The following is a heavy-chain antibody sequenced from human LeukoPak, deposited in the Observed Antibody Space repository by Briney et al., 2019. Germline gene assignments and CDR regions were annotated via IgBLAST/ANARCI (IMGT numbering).Heavy chain of an antibody. D-gene: IGHD3-3*01. Sequence: GGSLRLSCAASGFAFSSNYMRWVRQAPGKGLEWVSIVYSDGRTFYTDSVKGRFTVSRDSSKNTLHLEMNSLRVEDTAIYYCARDNRVITIFGVVTRWWFDPWGQGSLVTVSS. CDR3: ARDNRVITIFGVVTRWWFDP. CDR2: VYSDGRT. CDR1: GFAFSSNY. V-gene: IGHV3-53*01. J-gene: IGHJ5*02.